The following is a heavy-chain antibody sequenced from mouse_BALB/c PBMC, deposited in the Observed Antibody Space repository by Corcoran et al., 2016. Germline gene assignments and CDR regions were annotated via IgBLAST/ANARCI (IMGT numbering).Heavy chain of an antibody. D-gene: IGHD1-1*01. CDR2: INTRSRGT. J-gene: IGHJ2*01. V-gene: IGHV1-18*01. Sequence: EVLLQQSGPELVKPGASVKITCKASGYTFTDYNMDWVKQSHGKSLEWIGDINTRSRGTIYNQTFKGRATLTVDKYSSTAYMELRSLTSEDTVVYYCARWGITTFDYWCQGTTVTVSS. CDR3: ARWGITTFDY. CDR1: GYTFTDYN.